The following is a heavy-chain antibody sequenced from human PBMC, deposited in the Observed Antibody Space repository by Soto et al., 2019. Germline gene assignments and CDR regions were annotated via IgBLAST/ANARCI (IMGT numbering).Heavy chain of an antibody. D-gene: IGHD3-3*01. CDR2: ISSSGSTI. CDR1: GFTFSSYE. Sequence: GGSLRLSCAASGFTFSSYEMNWVRQAPGKGLEWVSYISSSGSTIYYADSVKGRFTISRDNAKNSLYLQMNSLRAEDTAVYYRARFYYDFWSGYSDYWGQGTLVTVSS. V-gene: IGHV3-48*03. J-gene: IGHJ4*02. CDR3: ARFYYDFWSGYSDY.